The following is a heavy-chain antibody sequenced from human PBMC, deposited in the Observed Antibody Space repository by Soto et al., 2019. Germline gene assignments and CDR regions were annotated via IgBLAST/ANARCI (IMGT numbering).Heavy chain of an antibody. V-gene: IGHV1-3*05. CDR1: GYTFTTYT. Sequence: QVQLVQSGAEEKKPGASVKVYCKASGYTFTTYTMHWVRQAPGQRLEWMGWSNAGNRNTKYSQKFQGRVIITRDTSASTAYMELSSLRSEHTAVYYCARGGNHYSWDLDYWGPGTQVSVSS. CDR2: SNAGNRNT. D-gene: IGHD1-26*01. J-gene: IGHJ4*02. CDR3: ARGGNHYSWDLDY.